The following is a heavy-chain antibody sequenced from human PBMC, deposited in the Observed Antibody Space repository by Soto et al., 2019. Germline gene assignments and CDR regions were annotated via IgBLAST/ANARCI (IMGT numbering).Heavy chain of an antibody. CDR1: GFPLSNYW. V-gene: IGHV3-74*01. D-gene: IGHD3-10*01. CDR2: IGSSGGGT. J-gene: IGHJ4*02. CDR3: TRVVDGSAGEFDY. Sequence: SQKLSCAASGFPLSNYWMHWVRQAPGEGLVWVSRIGSSGGGTTYADSVKGRFTISRDNAKNTLYLQMNSLRAEDTAVYFCTRVVDGSAGEFDYWGQGTLVTVSS.